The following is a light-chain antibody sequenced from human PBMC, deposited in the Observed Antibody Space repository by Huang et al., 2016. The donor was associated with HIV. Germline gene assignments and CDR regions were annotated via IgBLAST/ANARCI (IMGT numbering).Light chain of an antibody. CDR3: QQYKTYLYT. CDR1: QNINTW. Sequence: DIQMTQSPSTLSASVGDRVSITCRASQNINTWLAWYQQQPGKAPNLLVYRASSLQSGVPSRFAGSGSGTEFTLTINSLQADDVATYYFQQYKTYLYTFGQGTKLEI. CDR2: RAS. J-gene: IGKJ2*01. V-gene: IGKV1-5*03.